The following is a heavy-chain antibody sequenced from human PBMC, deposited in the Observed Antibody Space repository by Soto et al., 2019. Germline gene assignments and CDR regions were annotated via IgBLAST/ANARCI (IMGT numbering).Heavy chain of an antibody. J-gene: IGHJ6*02. CDR1: GGSISSGGYY. CDR2: IYYSGST. V-gene: IGHV4-31*03. CDR3: ARAAGFIAARYYYYYGMDV. D-gene: IGHD6-6*01. Sequence: SETLSLTCTVSGGSISSGGYYWSWIRQHPGKGLEWIGYIYYSGSTYYNPSLKSRVTISVDTSKNQFSLKLSSVTAADTAVYYCARAAGFIAARYYYYYGMDVWGQGTTVTVSS.